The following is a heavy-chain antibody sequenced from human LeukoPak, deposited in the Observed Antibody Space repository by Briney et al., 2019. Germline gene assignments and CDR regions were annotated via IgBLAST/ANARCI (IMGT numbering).Heavy chain of an antibody. J-gene: IGHJ4*02. Sequence: GGSLRLSCAASGFTFSGYTMSWVRQAPGKGLEWVSAISGSGGSTYYADSVKGRFTISRDNSKSTLYLQMNSLRAEDTAVYYCAKAVRVVINWYFDYWGQGTLVTVSS. D-gene: IGHD3-3*01. CDR2: ISGSGGST. CDR3: AKAVRVVINWYFDY. CDR1: GFTFSGYT. V-gene: IGHV3-23*01.